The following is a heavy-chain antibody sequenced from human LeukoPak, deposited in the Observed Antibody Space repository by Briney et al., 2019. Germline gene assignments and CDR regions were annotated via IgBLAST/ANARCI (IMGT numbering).Heavy chain of an antibody. Sequence: GGSLRLSCAASGFSVSSNYMTWVRQAPGKGLEWVSVIYSGGSTYYADSVKGRFTISRDDSKNTLYLRMNSLRAEDTAVYYCFSLTYDYWGQGTLVTVSS. CDR2: IYSGGST. CDR1: GFSVSSNY. V-gene: IGHV3-53*01. CDR3: FSLTYDY. J-gene: IGHJ4*02. D-gene: IGHD4/OR15-4a*01.